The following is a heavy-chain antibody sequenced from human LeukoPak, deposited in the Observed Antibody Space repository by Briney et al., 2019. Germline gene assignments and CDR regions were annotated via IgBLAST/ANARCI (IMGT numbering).Heavy chain of an antibody. CDR1: GFTFSSYG. Sequence: GRSLRLSCAASGFTFSSYGMHWVRQAPGKGLEWVAVIWYDGSNKYYADSVKGRFTISRDNSKNTLYLQMNSLRAEDTAVYYCVRDSRSYYYDSSGYPYYFDYWGQGTLVTVSS. D-gene: IGHD3-22*01. V-gene: IGHV3-33*01. CDR2: IWYDGSNK. J-gene: IGHJ4*02. CDR3: VRDSRSYYYDSSGYPYYFDY.